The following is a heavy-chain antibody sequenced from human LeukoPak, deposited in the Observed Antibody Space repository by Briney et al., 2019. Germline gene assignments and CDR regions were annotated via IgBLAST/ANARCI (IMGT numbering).Heavy chain of an antibody. Sequence: SETLSLTCAVYGGAFSGYYWSWIRQPAGQGLEWIGRIYTSGSTNYNPSLKSRVTMSVDTSKNQFSLKLSSVTAADTAVYYCARAPLGYCSGGSCYPFDYWGQGTLVTVSS. CDR3: ARAPLGYCSGGSCYPFDY. V-gene: IGHV4-59*10. CDR1: GGAFSGYY. D-gene: IGHD2-15*01. J-gene: IGHJ4*02. CDR2: IYTSGST.